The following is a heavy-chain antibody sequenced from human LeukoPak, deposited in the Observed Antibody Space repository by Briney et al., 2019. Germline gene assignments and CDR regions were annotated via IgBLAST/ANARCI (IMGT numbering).Heavy chain of an antibody. CDR3: AGLRSTVAWASFDY. Sequence: SETLSLTCIVSGSISSYYWTWIRQPLGKGLEWIGHSYFTGNPNYNPSLKSRVTISVDPPKNQFSLKLTSVAAADTAVYYCAGLRSTVAWASFDYWGQGILVTVSS. CDR2: SYFTGNP. D-gene: IGHD4-23*01. CDR1: GSISSYY. V-gene: IGHV4-59*08. J-gene: IGHJ4*02.